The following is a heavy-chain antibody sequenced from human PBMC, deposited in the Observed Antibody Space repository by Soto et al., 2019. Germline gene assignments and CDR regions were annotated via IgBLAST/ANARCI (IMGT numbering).Heavy chain of an antibody. J-gene: IGHJ5*02. Sequence: QVQLVESGGRVVQAGTSLRVSCAASGFSFGSSSMHWSRQAPGGGPEWVASISSDGRKTYYSESAKGRFTISRDNSKNIVYLEMDRLRLDDTAIYFCARDPGVDFWSGVFDPWGQGTVVTVSS. V-gene: IGHV3-30*04. CDR1: GFSFGSSS. CDR2: ISSDGRKT. D-gene: IGHD3-3*01. CDR3: ARDPGVDFWSGVFDP.